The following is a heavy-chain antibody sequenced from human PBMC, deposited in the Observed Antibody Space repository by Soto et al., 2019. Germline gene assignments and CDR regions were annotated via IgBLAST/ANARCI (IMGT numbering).Heavy chain of an antibody. CDR2: ISGSGGST. J-gene: IGHJ4*02. V-gene: IGHV3-23*01. Sequence: GGSLRLSCAASGFTFSSYAMSWVRQAPGKGLEWVSAISGSGGSTYYADSVKGRFTISRDNSKNTLYLQMNSLRAEDTAVYYCAKEGLVRGVIMYYFDYWGQGTLVTVSS. D-gene: IGHD3-10*01. CDR1: GFTFSSYA. CDR3: AKEGLVRGVIMYYFDY.